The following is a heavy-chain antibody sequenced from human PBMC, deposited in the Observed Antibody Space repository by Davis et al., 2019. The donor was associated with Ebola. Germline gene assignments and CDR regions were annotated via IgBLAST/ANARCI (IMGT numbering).Heavy chain of an antibody. V-gene: IGHV3-30*03. CDR2: ISYDGSNK. D-gene: IGHD4-23*01. CDR1: GFTFSSYG. CDR3: AREKGVVTRYYYYGMDV. Sequence: GESLKISCAASGFTFSSYGMHWVRQAPGKGLEWVAVISYDGSNKYYADSVKGRFTISRDNSKNTLYLQMNSLRAEDTAVYYCAREKGVVTRYYYYGMDVWGQGTTVTVSS. J-gene: IGHJ6*02.